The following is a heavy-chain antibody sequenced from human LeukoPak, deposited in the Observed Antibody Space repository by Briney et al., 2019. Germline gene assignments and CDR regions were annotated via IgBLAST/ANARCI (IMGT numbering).Heavy chain of an antibody. Sequence: PGRSLRLSCAASGITFSDYGMHWVRQAPGKRLEWVAVILYDGSNKYYADSVKGRFTISRDNSKNTLYLQMHSLRAEDTAVYYCAKGGMQLWSNPVHYCGQGTLVTVSS. CDR3: AKGGMQLWSNPVHY. CDR1: GITFSDYG. CDR2: ILYDGSNK. V-gene: IGHV3-33*06. D-gene: IGHD5-18*01. J-gene: IGHJ4*02.